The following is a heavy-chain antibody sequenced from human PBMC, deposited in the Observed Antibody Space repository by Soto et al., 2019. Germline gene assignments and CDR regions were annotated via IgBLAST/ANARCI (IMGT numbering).Heavy chain of an antibody. J-gene: IGHJ4*02. V-gene: IGHV4-59*08. D-gene: IGHD4-17*01. CDR3: VRYYGARVYFDY. CDR1: GGSMSNYY. Sequence: SETLSLTCSVSGGSMSNYYWTWIRQPPGKGLEWIGYVNYIGSTRYNPSLNSRVTISVDTSKTQFSLRMNSVTAADTAVYYCVRYYGARVYFDYWGQGSLVTVSS. CDR2: VNYIGST.